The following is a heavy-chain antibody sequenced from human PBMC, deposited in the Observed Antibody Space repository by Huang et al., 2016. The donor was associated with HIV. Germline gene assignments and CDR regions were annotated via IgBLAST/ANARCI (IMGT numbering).Heavy chain of an antibody. J-gene: IGHJ4*02. CDR3: AKGGSAAAVLDF. CDR1: GFTFSSYG. CDR2: ISYDGKTK. D-gene: IGHD6-13*01. V-gene: IGHV3-30*18. Sequence: QVQLVESGGGVVQPGRSLRISCGASGFTFSSYGLHWVRQAPGKGLEWVAVISYDGKTKYYADSVKGRFSISRDNSKTTVYMQLNSLRVEDTAVYYCAKGGSAAAVLDFWGQGTLVTVSS.